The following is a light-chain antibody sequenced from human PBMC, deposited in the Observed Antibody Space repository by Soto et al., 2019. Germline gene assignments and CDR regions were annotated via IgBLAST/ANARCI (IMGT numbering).Light chain of an antibody. CDR3: QQYHSDPIT. Sequence: EIVMTQSPDSLAVSLDERATINCKSSQSVLYSSNNKNYLAWYQQKPGQPPKLLIYWASTRESGVPDRFSGSGSGTDFTLTISSLQAEDVAVYYCQQYHSDPITFGQGTRLEIK. CDR1: QSVLYSSNNKNY. J-gene: IGKJ5*01. V-gene: IGKV4-1*01. CDR2: WAS.